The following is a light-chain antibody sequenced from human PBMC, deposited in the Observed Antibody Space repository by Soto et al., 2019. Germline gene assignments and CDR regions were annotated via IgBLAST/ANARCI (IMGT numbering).Light chain of an antibody. CDR1: QGISNY. CDR3: QNYNSAPQLT. V-gene: IGKV1-27*01. Sequence: DIQMTQSPSSLSASVGDRVTITCRASQGISNYLAWYQQKPGKVPKLLIYTASTLQSGVPSRFSGSGSGTDFTLTISSLQPEDVATYYCQNYNSAPQLTFGRGTKVEIK. CDR2: TAS. J-gene: IGKJ4*01.